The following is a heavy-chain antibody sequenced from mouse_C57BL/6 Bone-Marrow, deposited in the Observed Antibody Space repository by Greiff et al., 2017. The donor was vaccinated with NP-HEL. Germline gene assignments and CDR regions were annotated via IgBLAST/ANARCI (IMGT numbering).Heavy chain of an antibody. Sequence: QVQLQQSGAELVRPGTSVKVSCKASGYAFTNYLIEWVKQRPGQGLEWIGVINPGSGGTNYNEKFKGKATLTADKSSSTAYMQLSSLTSEDSAVYVCARYYYGSSGSFFAYWGQGTLVTVSA. J-gene: IGHJ3*01. CDR3: ARYYYGSSGSFFAY. D-gene: IGHD1-1*01. V-gene: IGHV1-54*01. CDR1: GYAFTNYL. CDR2: INPGSGGT.